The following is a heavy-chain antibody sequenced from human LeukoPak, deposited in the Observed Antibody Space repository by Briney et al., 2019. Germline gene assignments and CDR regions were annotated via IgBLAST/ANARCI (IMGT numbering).Heavy chain of an antibody. CDR2: IYYSGST. V-gene: IGHV4-59*01. CDR3: ARDREVTMVRGVSYYYYYGMDV. D-gene: IGHD3-10*01. Sequence: RPSETLSLTCTVSGGSISSYYWSWIRQPPGKGLEWIGYIYYSGSTNYNPSLKSRVTISVDTSKNQFSLKLSSVTAADTAVYYCARDREVTMVRGVSYYYYYGMDVWGQGTTVTVSS. CDR1: GGSISSYY. J-gene: IGHJ6*02.